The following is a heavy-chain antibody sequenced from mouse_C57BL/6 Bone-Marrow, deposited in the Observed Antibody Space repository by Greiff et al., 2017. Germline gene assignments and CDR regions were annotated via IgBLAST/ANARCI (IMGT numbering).Heavy chain of an antibody. CDR3: ASSPHYYGSSYGFAY. J-gene: IGHJ3*01. CDR1: GYAFSSSW. V-gene: IGHV1-82*01. Sequence: QVQLQQSGPELVKPGASVKISCKASGYAFSSSWMNWVKQRPGKGLEWIGRIYPGDGDTNYNGKFKGKATLTADKSSSTAYMQLSSLTSEDSAVYFCASSPHYYGSSYGFAYWGQGTLVTVSA. CDR2: IYPGDGDT. D-gene: IGHD1-1*01.